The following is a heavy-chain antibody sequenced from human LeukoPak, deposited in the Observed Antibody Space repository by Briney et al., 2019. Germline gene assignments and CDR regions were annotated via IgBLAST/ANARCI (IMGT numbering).Heavy chain of an antibody. CDR2: INPNSGGT. J-gene: IGHJ4*02. D-gene: IGHD1-14*01. CDR1: GYTFTGYY. Sequence: GASVKVSCKASGYTFTGYYMHWVRQAPGQGLEWMGWINPNSGGTNYAQKFQGRVTMTRDTSISTAYMELSRLRSDDTAVYYCARAQGRGITSIFGYWGQGPWSPSPQ. V-gene: IGHV1-2*02. CDR3: ARAQGRGITSIFGY.